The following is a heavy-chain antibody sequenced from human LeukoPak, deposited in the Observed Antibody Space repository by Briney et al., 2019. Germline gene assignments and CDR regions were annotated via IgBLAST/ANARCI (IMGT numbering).Heavy chain of an antibody. CDR1: GFTFSSYS. J-gene: IGHJ3*02. CDR2: ISSSSSYI. D-gene: IGHD5-12*01. V-gene: IGHV3-21*01. Sequence: GGSLRLSCAASGFTFSSYSMNWVRQAPGKGLEWVSPISSSSSYIYYADSAKGRFTISRDNAKNSLYLQMNSLRAEDTAVYYCARGRWGSIVATISGAFDIWGQGTMVTVSS. CDR3: ARGRWGSIVATISGAFDI.